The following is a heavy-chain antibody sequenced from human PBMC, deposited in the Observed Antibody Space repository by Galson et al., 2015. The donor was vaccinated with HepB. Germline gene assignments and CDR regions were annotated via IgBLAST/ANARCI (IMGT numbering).Heavy chain of an antibody. V-gene: IGHV1-69*13. CDR3: ARTTVTTFGRFRAFDI. D-gene: IGHD4-17*01. Sequence: SVKVSCKASGGTFSSYAISWVRQAPGQGLEWMGGIIPIFGTANYAQKFQGRVTITADESTSTAYMELSSLRSEDTAVYYCARTTVTTFGRFRAFDIWGQGTMVTVSS. J-gene: IGHJ3*02. CDR1: GGTFSSYA. CDR2: IIPIFGTA.